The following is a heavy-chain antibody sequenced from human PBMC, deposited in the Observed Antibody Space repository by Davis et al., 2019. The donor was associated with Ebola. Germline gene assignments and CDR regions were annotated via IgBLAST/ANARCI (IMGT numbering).Heavy chain of an antibody. D-gene: IGHD3-22*01. CDR3: TRVPSTYYYDSSGYGLHVYFDY. J-gene: IGHJ4*02. CDR1: GFTFSAWY. CDR2: SRNLDSHYNT. V-gene: IGHV3-72*01. Sequence: PGGSLRLSCAVSGFTFSAWYMDWVRLPPGKGLEWVGLSRNLDSHYNTEYAASVRGRFTISRDDSEKSLYLQMNSLRTEDTAVYYCTRVPSTYYYDSSGYGLHVYFDYWGQGTLVTVSS.